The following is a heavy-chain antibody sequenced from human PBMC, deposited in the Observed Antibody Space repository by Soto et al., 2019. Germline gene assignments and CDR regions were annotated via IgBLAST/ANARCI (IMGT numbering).Heavy chain of an antibody. J-gene: IGHJ3*01. CDR1: GFTFRDYY. V-gene: IGHV3-11*01. CDR3: ARAYSDAFDV. D-gene: IGHD2-15*01. Sequence: QVQLVESGGGLVKPGGSLRLSCAASGFTFRDYYMTWIRQAPGKGLEWVSYISSSGTGIYYADSVKGRFTVSRDNAQNSLYLQMSSLRADDTAMYYCARAYSDAFDVWGQGTMVTVSS. CDR2: ISSSGTGI.